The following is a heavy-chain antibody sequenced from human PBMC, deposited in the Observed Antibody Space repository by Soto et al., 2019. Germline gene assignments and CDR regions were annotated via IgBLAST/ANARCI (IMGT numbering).Heavy chain of an antibody. CDR1: GGSFSGYY. Sequence: QVQLQQWGAGLLKPSETLSLTCAVYGGSFSGYYWRWIRQPPGKGLEWIGEINHSGSTNYNPSLKSRVTISVDTSKNQFSLKLSSVTAADTAVYYCGRSVPRYYYYYYGMDVWGQGTTVTVSS. CDR2: INHSGST. CDR3: GRSVPRYYYYYYGMDV. J-gene: IGHJ6*02. V-gene: IGHV4-34*01.